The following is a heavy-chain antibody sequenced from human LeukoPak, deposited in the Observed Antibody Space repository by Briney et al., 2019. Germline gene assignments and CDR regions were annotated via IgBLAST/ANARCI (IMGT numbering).Heavy chain of an antibody. CDR2: ISSSGITI. CDR3: ARDLCSGDSCSDY. CDR1: GFTFSTYE. D-gene: IGHD2-15*01. Sequence: GGSLRLSCAASGFTFSTYEMNWVRQAPGKGLEWLSDISSSGITIYYADSVKGRFTISRDSAKNSLYLQMNSLRAEDTAVYYCARDLCSGDSCSDYWGQGTLVTVSS. J-gene: IGHJ4*02. V-gene: IGHV3-48*03.